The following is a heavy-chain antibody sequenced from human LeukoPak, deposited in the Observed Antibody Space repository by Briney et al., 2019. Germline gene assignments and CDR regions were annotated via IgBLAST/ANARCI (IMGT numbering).Heavy chain of an antibody. V-gene: IGHV3-64*01. Sequence: GRSLRLSCAASGSTFSSYAMHWVRQAPGKGLEYVSAISSNGGSTYYANSVKGRFTISRDNSKNTLYLQMGSLRAEDMAVYYCARSKVPYSSSWDFDYWGQGTLVTVSS. CDR1: GSTFSSYA. D-gene: IGHD6-13*01. J-gene: IGHJ4*02. CDR3: ARSKVPYSSSWDFDY. CDR2: ISSNGGST.